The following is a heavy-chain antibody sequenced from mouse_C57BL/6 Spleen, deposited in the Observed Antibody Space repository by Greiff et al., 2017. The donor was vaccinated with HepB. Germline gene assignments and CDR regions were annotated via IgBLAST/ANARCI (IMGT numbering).Heavy chain of an antibody. CDR2: ISYDGSN. J-gene: IGHJ2*01. V-gene: IGHV3-6*01. Sequence: VQLKQSGPGLVKPSQSLSLTCSVTGYSITSGYYWNWIRQFPGNKLEWMGYISYDGSNNYNPSLKNRISITRGTSKNQFFLKLNSVTTEDTATYYCASLQRGGVYFDYWGQGTTLTVSS. CDR3: ASLQRGGVYFDY. CDR1: GYSITSGYY.